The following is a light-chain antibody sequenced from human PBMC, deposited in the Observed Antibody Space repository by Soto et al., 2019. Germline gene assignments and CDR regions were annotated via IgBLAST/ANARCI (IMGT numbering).Light chain of an antibody. J-gene: IGLJ1*01. CDR2: DVS. Sequence: QSVLTQPASVSGSPGQSITISCTGTSSDIGGYNYVSWFQQHPGKAPKLMISDVSNRPSGVSNRFSGPKSGNTASLTISGLQAEDEADYYCSSYTSGSTFYVFGTGTKVTVL. CDR1: SSDIGGYNY. V-gene: IGLV2-14*01. CDR3: SSYTSGSTFYV.